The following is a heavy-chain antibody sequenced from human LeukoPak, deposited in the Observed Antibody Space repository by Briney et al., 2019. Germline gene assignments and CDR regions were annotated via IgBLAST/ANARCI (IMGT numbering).Heavy chain of an antibody. Sequence: GGSLRLSCAASGFTFSTHDVNWVRQAPGKGLEWVSFINSRSSTIYYADSVKGRFTISRDNAKNSLYLQMNSLRAEDTAVYYCARDIWSGYYFDYWGQGTLVTVSS. V-gene: IGHV3-48*04. CDR3: ARDIWSGYYFDY. CDR1: GFTFSTHD. D-gene: IGHD3-3*01. J-gene: IGHJ4*02. CDR2: INSRSSTI.